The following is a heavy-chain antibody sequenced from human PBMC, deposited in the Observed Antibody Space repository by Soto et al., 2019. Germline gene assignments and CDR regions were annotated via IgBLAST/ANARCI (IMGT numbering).Heavy chain of an antibody. J-gene: IGHJ4*02. CDR3: ARHQAWTGPHX. CDR2: IFHDGNT. CDR1: GASIGSAGW. V-gene: IGHV4-4*02. Sequence: SETLSLTFAVSGASIGSAGWWSWVRQPPGDGLEWISEIFHDGNTNYSPSLKSRVTISVDKSQNQFSLNVYSVTAADTAVYYCARHQAWTGPHXWGQGTLVTVSX. D-gene: IGHD2-8*02.